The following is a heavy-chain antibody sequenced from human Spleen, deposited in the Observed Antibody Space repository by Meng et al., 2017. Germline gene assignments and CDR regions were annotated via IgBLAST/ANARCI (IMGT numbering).Heavy chain of an antibody. V-gene: IGHV1-46*01. CDR1: GYTFTSYG. J-gene: IGHJ4*02. Sequence: ASVKVSCKASGYTFTSYGISWVRQAPGQGLEWMGIINPSGGSTSYAQKFQGRVTMTRDTSTSTVYMELSSLRSEDTAVYYCARGPGSSGWYYWGQGTLVTGSS. D-gene: IGHD6-19*01. CDR3: ARGPGSSGWYY. CDR2: INPSGGST.